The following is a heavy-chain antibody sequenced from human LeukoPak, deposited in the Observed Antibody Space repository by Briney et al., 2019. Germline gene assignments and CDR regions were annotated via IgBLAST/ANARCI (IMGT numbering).Heavy chain of an antibody. D-gene: IGHD6-13*01. Sequence: SETLSLTCAVSGYSISSGYYWGWVRQPPGKGLEWIGAIFHSGNTYYSPSLKSRVTISVDTSKNQFSLKLSSVTAADTAVYYCARGGIAAAGTLDYWGQGTLVTVSS. J-gene: IGHJ4*02. CDR3: ARGGIAAAGTLDY. CDR2: IFHSGNT. CDR1: GYSISSGYY. V-gene: IGHV4-38-2*01.